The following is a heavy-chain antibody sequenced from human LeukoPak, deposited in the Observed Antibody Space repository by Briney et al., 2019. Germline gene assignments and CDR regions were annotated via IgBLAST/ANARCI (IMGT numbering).Heavy chain of an antibody. CDR2: INPNSGGT. D-gene: IGHD3-16*01. Sequence: GASVKVSCKASGYTFTGYYMHWVRQAPGQGLEWMGWINPNSGGTNYAQKFQGRVTMTRDTSISTAYMELSRLRSDDTAVYYCARFAGAIYYYYYMDVWGKGTTVTISS. CDR1: GYTFTGYY. V-gene: IGHV1-2*02. J-gene: IGHJ6*03. CDR3: ARFAGAIYYYYYMDV.